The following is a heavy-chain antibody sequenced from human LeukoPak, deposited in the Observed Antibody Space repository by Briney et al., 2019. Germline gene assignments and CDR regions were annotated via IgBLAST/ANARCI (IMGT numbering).Heavy chain of an antibody. CDR1: GGSFSGYY. CDR3: ARGPSTYYDFWSGYNWFDP. CDR2: INHSGST. D-gene: IGHD3-3*01. V-gene: IGHV4-34*01. Sequence: SETLSLTCAVYGGSFSGYYWSWIRQPPGKGLEWIGEINHSGSTNYNPSLKSRVTISVDTSKNQFSLKLSSVTAADTAVHYCARGPSTYYDFWSGYNWFDPWGQGTLVTVSS. J-gene: IGHJ5*02.